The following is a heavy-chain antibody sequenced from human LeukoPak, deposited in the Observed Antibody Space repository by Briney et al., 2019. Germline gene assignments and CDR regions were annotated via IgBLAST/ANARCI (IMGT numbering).Heavy chain of an antibody. CDR2: ISGDGGST. CDR3: AKDTYYYDSSGYEGPSFDY. J-gene: IGHJ4*02. D-gene: IGHD3-22*01. CDR1: GFTFDDYA. V-gene: IGHV3-43*02. Sequence: GGSLRLSCAASGFTFDDYAMHWVRQAPGKGLEWAPLISGDGGSTYYADSVKGRFTISRDNSKNSLYLQMNSLRTEDTALYYCAKDTYYYDSSGYEGPSFDYWGQGTLVTVSS.